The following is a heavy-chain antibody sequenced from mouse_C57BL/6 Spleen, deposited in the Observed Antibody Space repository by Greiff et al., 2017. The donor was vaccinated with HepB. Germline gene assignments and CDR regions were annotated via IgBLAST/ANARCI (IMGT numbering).Heavy chain of an antibody. J-gene: IGHJ2*01. Sequence: VQLVESGAELVRPGASVKLSCKASGYTFTDYYINWVKQRPGQGLEWIARIYHGSGNTYYNEKFKGKATLTAEKYSSTAYMQLSSLPSGDSAVYFCARFSYDYDDLDYWSQGTTLTVSS. CDR1: GYTFTDYY. CDR3: ARFSYDYDDLDY. CDR2: IYHGSGNT. D-gene: IGHD2-4*01. V-gene: IGHV1-76*01.